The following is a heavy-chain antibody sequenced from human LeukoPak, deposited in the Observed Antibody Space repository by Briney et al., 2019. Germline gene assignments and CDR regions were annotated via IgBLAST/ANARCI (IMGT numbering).Heavy chain of an antibody. D-gene: IGHD3-10*01. CDR1: GGSISSGGYS. J-gene: IGHJ4*02. CDR2: IYHSGST. V-gene: IGHV4-30-2*01. Sequence: PSETLSLTCAVSGGSISSGGYSWSWIRQPPGKGLEWIGYIYHSGSTYYNPSLKSRVTISVDRSKNQFSLKLSSVTAADTAVYYCARALPDYYGSGSPTGYFDYWGQGTMVTVSS. CDR3: ARALPDYYGSGSPTGYFDY.